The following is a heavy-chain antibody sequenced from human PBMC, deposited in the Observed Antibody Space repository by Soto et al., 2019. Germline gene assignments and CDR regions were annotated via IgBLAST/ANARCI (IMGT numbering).Heavy chain of an antibody. CDR1: GDSISSDNW. V-gene: IGHV4-4*02. CDR2: IYHSGTT. J-gene: IGHJ4*02. D-gene: IGHD2-15*01. Sequence: QVQLQESGPGLVKPSGTLSLTCVVSGDSISSDNWWSGVRQPPGKGLEWIGEIYHSGTTNYNPSLKSRVNLSLDTSKNHSDIKLSSVTAADTAVSYCARAPECGIPDYWGQGTLVTVSS. CDR3: ARAPECGIPDY.